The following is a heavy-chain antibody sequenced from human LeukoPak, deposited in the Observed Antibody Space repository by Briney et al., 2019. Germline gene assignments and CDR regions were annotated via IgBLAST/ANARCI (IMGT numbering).Heavy chain of an antibody. CDR3: ARSSGEWELLGDFDY. Sequence: SETLSLTCTVSGGSISSGGYYWSWIRQPPGKGLEWIGYIYHSGSTYYNPSLKSRVTISVDRSKNQFSLKLSSVTAADTAVYYCARSSGEWELLGDFDYWGQGTLVTVSS. V-gene: IGHV4-30-2*01. CDR1: GGSISSGGYY. D-gene: IGHD1-26*01. J-gene: IGHJ4*02. CDR2: IYHSGST.